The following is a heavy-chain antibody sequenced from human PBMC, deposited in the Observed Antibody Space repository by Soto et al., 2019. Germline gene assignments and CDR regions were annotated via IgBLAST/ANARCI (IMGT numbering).Heavy chain of an antibody. CDR3: ARDRGDGYNPGYYCMDV. D-gene: IGHD5-12*01. J-gene: IGHJ6*02. CDR1: GGTFSSYA. CDR2: IIPIFGTA. V-gene: IGHV1-69*06. Sequence: QVQLVQSGAEVKKPGSSVKVSCKASGGTFSSYAISWVRQATGQGLEWMGGIIPIFGTANYAQKFRDRVTIPVDKTTSTAYMELSSLTSEHTAVYYCARDRGDGYNPGYYCMDVFGQGTTVTVAS.